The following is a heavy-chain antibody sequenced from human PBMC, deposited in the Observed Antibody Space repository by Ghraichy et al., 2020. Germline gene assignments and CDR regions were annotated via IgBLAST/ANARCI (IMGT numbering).Heavy chain of an antibody. CDR3: ARDGIGKSYYYGMDV. CDR2: IYYSGST. D-gene: IGHD1-26*01. Sequence: SETLSLTCTVSGGSISSYYWNWIRQPPGKGLEWIGYIYYSGSTNYNPSLKSRVTISVDTSKNQFSLKLSSVTAADTAVYYCARDGIGKSYYYGMDVWGQGTTVTVSS. J-gene: IGHJ6*02. V-gene: IGHV4-59*01. CDR1: GGSISSYY.